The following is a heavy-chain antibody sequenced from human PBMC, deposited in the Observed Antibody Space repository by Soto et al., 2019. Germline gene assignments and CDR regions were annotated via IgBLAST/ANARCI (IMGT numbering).Heavy chain of an antibody. V-gene: IGHV3-30-3*01. CDR1: GFTFSSYA. D-gene: IGHD1-1*01. CDR2: ISYDGSNK. J-gene: IGHJ6*02. Sequence: QVQLVESGGGVVQPGRSLRLSCAASGFTFSSYAMHWVRQAPGKGLEWVAVISYDGSNKYYADSVKGRFTISRDNSKNTLYLQMNSLRAEDTAVYYCARAMVALDYYGTDVWRQGTTLTVSS. CDR3: ARAMVALDYYGTDV.